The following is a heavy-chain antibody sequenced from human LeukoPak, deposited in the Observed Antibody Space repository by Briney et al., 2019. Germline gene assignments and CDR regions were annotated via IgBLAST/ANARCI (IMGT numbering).Heavy chain of an antibody. CDR2: ISSSSRTI. V-gene: IGHV3-48*01. CDR1: GFTFSSYS. Sequence: PAGSLRLSCAASGFTFSSYSMNWVRQAPGKGLEWVSYISSSSRTIYYADSVKGRFTISRDNAKNSLYLQMNSLRAEDTAVYYCARDHYGDYGVDYWGQGTLVTVSS. D-gene: IGHD4-17*01. CDR3: ARDHYGDYGVDY. J-gene: IGHJ4*02.